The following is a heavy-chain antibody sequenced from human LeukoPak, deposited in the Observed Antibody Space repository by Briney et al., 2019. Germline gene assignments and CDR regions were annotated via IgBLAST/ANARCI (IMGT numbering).Heavy chain of an antibody. CDR3: ARRDISSGWSFDY. V-gene: IGHV4-4*07. Sequence: SETLSLTCTVSGGSISNYHWSWIRQPAGKGLEWIGQIHTSGSTNYNPPLKSRVTVSIDTTEDQVSLTIRSVTAADTAFYYCARRDISSGWSFDYWGQGTLVTVSS. D-gene: IGHD6-19*01. CDR1: GGSISNYH. CDR2: IHTSGST. J-gene: IGHJ4*02.